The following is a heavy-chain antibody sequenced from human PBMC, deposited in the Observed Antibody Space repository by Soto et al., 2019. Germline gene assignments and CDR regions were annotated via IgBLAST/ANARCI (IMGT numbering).Heavy chain of an antibody. V-gene: IGHV1-69*13. CDR2: IIPIFGTA. J-gene: IGHJ5*02. D-gene: IGHD3-3*01. CDR1: GGTFSSYV. CDR3: AREGLDPRVVIPSYNWFDP. Sequence: SVKVSCKASGGTFSSYVISWVRQAPGQGLEWMGGIIPIFGTANYAQKFQGRVTITADESTSTAYMELSSLRSEDTAVYYCAREGLDPRVVIPSYNWFDPWGQGTLVTVSS.